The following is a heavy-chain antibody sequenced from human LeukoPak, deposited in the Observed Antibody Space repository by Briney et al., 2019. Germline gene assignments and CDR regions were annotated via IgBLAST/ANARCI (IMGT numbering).Heavy chain of an antibody. V-gene: IGHV1-18*01. CDR1: GYTFTSYG. CDR2: ISAYNGNT. D-gene: IGHD3-22*01. CDR3: ASRAGYDKEEVAFDI. Sequence: ASVKVSCKASGYTFTSYGISWVRRAPGQGLEWMGWISAYNGNTNYAQKLQGRVTMTTDTSTSTAYMELRSLRSDDTAVYYCASRAGYDKEEVAFDIRGQGTMVTVSS. J-gene: IGHJ3*02.